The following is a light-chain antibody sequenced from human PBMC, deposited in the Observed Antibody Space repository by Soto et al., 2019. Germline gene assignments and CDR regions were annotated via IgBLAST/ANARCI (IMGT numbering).Light chain of an antibody. Sequence: QSALTQPPSVSGAPGQRVTISCTGSYSNIGAGYEVHWYQQIPGTAPKLLISGHNNRPSGVPDRFSGSKSGTSASLAITGLQAEDEADYYCQSYDSSLSGYVFGTGTKLTVL. CDR1: YSNIGAGYE. CDR3: QSYDSSLSGYV. V-gene: IGLV1-40*01. J-gene: IGLJ1*01. CDR2: GHN.